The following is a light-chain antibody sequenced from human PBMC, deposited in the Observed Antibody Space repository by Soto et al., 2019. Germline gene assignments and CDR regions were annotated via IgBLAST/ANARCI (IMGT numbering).Light chain of an antibody. J-gene: IGKJ1*01. CDR1: QSVFSS. V-gene: IGKV3-15*01. CDR2: GAA. Sequence: EIVMTQSPATLSVSPGERATLSCRASQSVFSSLAWYQQKPGQAPRLLIYGAATRATGIPARFSGSGSGTDFTLTISRLEPEDFAVYYCQQYGTSPRTFGQGTNVDIK. CDR3: QQYGTSPRT.